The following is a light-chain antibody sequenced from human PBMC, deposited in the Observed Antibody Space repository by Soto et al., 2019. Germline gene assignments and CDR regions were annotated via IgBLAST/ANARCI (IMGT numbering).Light chain of an antibody. V-gene: IGKV3-15*01. CDR1: QSVGSL. J-gene: IGKJ5*01. Sequence: EIVLTQSTATVSVSPGEVDTLSCRASQSVGSLLAWYQQKPGQAPRLLIYRASSRATGISGSFSGSGSGTEFTLTITSLQSEDFGVYYCQQYNKWPINFGQGTRLAIK. CDR2: RAS. CDR3: QQYNKWPIN.